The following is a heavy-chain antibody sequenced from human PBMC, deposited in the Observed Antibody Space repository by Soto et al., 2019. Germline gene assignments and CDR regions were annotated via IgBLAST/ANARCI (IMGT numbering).Heavy chain of an antibody. V-gene: IGHV3-23*01. CDR3: AKDQGYCSGGSCYSDY. D-gene: IGHD2-15*01. Sequence: PGGSLRLSCAASGFTFSSYAMSWVRQAPGKGLEWVSAISGSGGSTYYADSVKGRFTISRDNSKNTLYLQMNSLRAEDTAVYYCAKDQGYCSGGSCYSDYWGQGTLVTVS. CDR1: GFTFSSYA. J-gene: IGHJ4*02. CDR2: ISGSGGST.